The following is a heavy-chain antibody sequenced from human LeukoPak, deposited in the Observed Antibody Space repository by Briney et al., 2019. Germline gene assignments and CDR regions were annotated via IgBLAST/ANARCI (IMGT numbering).Heavy chain of an antibody. V-gene: IGHV1-46*01. J-gene: IGHJ5*02. D-gene: IGHD3-10*01. CDR3: VREGYYSSGSGDEKAFDH. CDR1: GYTFTSHY. Sequence: ASVKVSCKASGYTFTSHYMHWVRQAPGQGLEWMGLILPSGAGTIYAQKLQGRLTITMDTSTSTVYMDLSSLGSEDTAIYFCVREGYYSSGSGDEKAFDHWAQGTLVTVSS. CDR2: ILPSGAGT.